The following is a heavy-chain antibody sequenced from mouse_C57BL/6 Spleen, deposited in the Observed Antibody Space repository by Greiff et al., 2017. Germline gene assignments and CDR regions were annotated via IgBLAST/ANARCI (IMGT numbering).Heavy chain of an antibody. J-gene: IGHJ3*01. CDR3: ARRYYGSSLFAY. D-gene: IGHD1-1*01. CDR1: GYTFTDYN. Sequence: EVKVVESGPELVKPGASVKIPCKASGYTFTDYNMDWVKQSHGKSLEWIGDINPNNGGTIYNQKFKGKATLTVDKSSSTAYMELRSLTSEDTAVYYCARRYYGSSLFAYWGQGTLVTVSA. CDR2: INPNNGGT. V-gene: IGHV1-18*01.